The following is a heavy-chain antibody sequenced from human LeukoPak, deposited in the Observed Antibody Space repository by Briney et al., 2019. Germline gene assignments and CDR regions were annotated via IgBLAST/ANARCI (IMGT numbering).Heavy chain of an antibody. CDR2: IRYDGSNR. D-gene: IGHD2-15*01. CDR1: GFTFSSYG. V-gene: IGHV3-30*02. CDR3: AKLLGYCSGGSCYGTDY. Sequence: GGSLRLSCAASGFTFSSYGMHWVRQAPGKGLEWVAFIRYDGSNRYYADSVKGRFTISRDNSKNTLYLQMNSLRAEDTAVYYCAKLLGYCSGGSCYGTDYWGQGTLVTVSS. J-gene: IGHJ4*02.